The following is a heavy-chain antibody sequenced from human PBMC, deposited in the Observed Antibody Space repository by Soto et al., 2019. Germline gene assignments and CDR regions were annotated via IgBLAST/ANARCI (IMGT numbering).Heavy chain of an antibody. CDR3: AATVATRPN. V-gene: IGHV3-74*01. CDR2: IMSDGSMT. J-gene: IGHJ4*02. Sequence: EVQLVESGGGLVQPGGSLRLSCAASGFTFRSNWMHWVRQAPGKGPVWVSRIMSDGSMTNYADAVKGRFTIPRDNAKNNLYLQMNSLRTEDTAVYYCAATVATRPNWGQGTLVTVSS. CDR1: GFTFRSNW. D-gene: IGHD2-21*01.